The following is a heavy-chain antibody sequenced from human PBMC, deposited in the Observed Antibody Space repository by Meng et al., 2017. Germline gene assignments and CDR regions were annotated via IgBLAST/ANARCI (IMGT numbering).Heavy chain of an antibody. J-gene: IGHJ3*02. CDR3: AREGFLLVVADDAFDI. CDR1: GFTFSSYS. V-gene: IGHV3-21*01. Sequence: GESLKISCAASGFTFSSYSMNWVRQAPGKGLEWVPSISSSSSYIYYADSVKGRFTISRDNAKNSLYLQMNSLRAEDTAVYYCAREGFLLVVADDAFDIWGQGTMVTVSS. D-gene: IGHD3-22*01. CDR2: ISSSSSYI.